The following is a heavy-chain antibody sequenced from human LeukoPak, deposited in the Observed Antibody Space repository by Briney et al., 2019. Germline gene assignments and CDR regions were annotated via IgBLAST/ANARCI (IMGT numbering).Heavy chain of an antibody. D-gene: IGHD6-6*01. CDR3: ARPSEPYSSSSADGY. CDR1: GYTFTSYG. J-gene: IGHJ4*02. Sequence: GASVKVSCKASGYTFTSYGISWVRQAPGQGLEWMGWISAYNGNTNYAQKLQGRVTMTTDTSTSTAYMELRSLRSDDTAVYYCARPSEPYSSSSADGYWGQGTLVTVSS. CDR2: ISAYNGNT. V-gene: IGHV1-18*01.